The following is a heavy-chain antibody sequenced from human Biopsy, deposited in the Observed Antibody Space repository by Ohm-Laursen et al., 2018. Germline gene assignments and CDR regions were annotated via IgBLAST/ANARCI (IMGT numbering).Heavy chain of an antibody. CDR1: GFTFSSNW. CDR2: IKQDGSEK. CDR3: AREGASGHYYDSSGDFGY. Sequence: SLRLSCAASGFTFSSNWMSWVRQAPGKGLEWVANIKQDGSEKYYVDSVKGRFTISRDNAKNSMYLQMNSLRAEDPAVYYCAREGASGHYYDSSGDFGYWGQGTLVSVSS. J-gene: IGHJ4*02. V-gene: IGHV3-7*01. D-gene: IGHD3-22*01.